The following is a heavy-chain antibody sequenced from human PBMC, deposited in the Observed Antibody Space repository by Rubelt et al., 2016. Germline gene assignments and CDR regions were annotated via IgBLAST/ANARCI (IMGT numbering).Heavy chain of an antibody. CDR2: ISGSGGST. CDR1: GFTVSSSYA. J-gene: IGHJ1*01. CDR3: SASAPTLFPLVSCEXSXXXXXSXXVXCLAXDFQ. Sequence: EVQLVESGGGVVQPGGSLKLSCVASGFTVSSSYAMSWVRQAPGKGLEWVSAISGSGGSTYYADSVKGRFTIARDNSKNTLYLQMNSLRAEDTAVYYWSASAPTLFPLVSCEXSXXXXXSXXVXCLAXDFQ. D-gene: IGHD6-6*01. V-gene: IGHV3-23*04.